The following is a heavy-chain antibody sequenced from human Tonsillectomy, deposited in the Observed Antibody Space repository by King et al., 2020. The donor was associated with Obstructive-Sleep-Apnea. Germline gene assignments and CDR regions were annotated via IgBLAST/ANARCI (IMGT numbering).Heavy chain of an antibody. Sequence: QLQESGPGLVKPSQSLSLICTVSGGSISSGGYYWSWIRQNPGKGLEWIGYIYYSGSAYYNPSLKSRVTISVDTSKNQFSLKLSSVTAADTAVYYCARDPAYYYGSGTPSVGFDIWGQGTLVIVSS. CDR3: ARDPAYYYGSGTPSVGFDI. J-gene: IGHJ3*02. CDR1: GGSISSGGYY. D-gene: IGHD3-10*01. V-gene: IGHV4-31*03. CDR2: IYYSGSA.